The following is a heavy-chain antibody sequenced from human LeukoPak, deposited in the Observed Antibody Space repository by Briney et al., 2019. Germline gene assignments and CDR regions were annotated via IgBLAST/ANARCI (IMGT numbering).Heavy chain of an antibody. Sequence: GASVKVSCKVSGYTPTELSMNWVRQAPGKGLEWMRRFDPEDGETIYTQKFQGRVTMTEDTSTDTAYMELTSLRSEDTAVYYCARLGSTFDIWGQGTMVTVSS. V-gene: IGHV1-24*01. CDR1: GYTPTELS. CDR2: FDPEDGET. CDR3: ARLGSTFDI. D-gene: IGHD2-2*01. J-gene: IGHJ3*02.